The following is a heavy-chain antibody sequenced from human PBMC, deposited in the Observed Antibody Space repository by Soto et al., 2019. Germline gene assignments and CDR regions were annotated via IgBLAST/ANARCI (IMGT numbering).Heavy chain of an antibody. CDR1: GFTFSSYA. CDR2: ITGSGDGT. J-gene: IGHJ4*02. D-gene: IGHD3-16*01. V-gene: IGHV3-23*01. CDR3: ATSIGALNEN. Sequence: VHLLESGGGVVQTGGSLRLSCLTSGFTFSSYAMTWVGQAPGKGLDWVSAITGSGDGTFYADSVKGRFTISRDNSKNTLFLQMNSLPVEDTALYFCATSIGALNENWGQGTLVTVSS.